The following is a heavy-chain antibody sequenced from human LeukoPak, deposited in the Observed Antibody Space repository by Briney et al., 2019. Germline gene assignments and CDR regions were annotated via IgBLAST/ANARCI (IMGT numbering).Heavy chain of an antibody. J-gene: IGHJ4*02. V-gene: IGHV3-64*02. CDR2: ISTNGDRT. D-gene: IGHD6-19*01. Sequence: GGSLRLSCAASGFTFSNSAMSWVRQAPGKGLEFVSVISTNGDRTYYADSVKGRFTISRDNSKNTLYLQMGSLRADDMAVYYCARGVAISSSGWYDTFDYWGQGALVTISS. CDR3: ARGVAISSSGWYDTFDY. CDR1: GFTFSNSA.